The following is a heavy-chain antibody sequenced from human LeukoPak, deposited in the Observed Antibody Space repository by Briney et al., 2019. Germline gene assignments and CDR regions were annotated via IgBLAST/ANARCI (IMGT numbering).Heavy chain of an antibody. J-gene: IGHJ4*02. V-gene: IGHV3-20*04. CDR3: ARSSYYDTTDYFDY. D-gene: IGHD3-10*01. CDR1: GFTFDDYG. Sequence: PGGSLRLSCAASGFTFDDYGMTWVRQVPGKGLEWLSDIDYNGGNTGYADSVKDRFTISRDNAKNSLFLQMDSLRAEDTALYYCARSSYYDTTDYFDYWGQGTLVTVSS. CDR2: IDYNGGNT.